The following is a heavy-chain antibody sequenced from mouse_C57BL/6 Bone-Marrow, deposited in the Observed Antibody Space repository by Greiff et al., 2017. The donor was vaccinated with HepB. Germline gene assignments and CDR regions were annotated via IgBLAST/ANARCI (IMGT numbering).Heavy chain of an antibody. CDR2: IDPSDSYT. Sequence: QVHVKQSGAELVKPGASVKLSCKASGYTFTSYWMQWVKQRPGQGLEWIGEIDPSDSYTNYNQKFKGKATLTVDTSSSTAYMQLSSLTSEDSAVYYCARSGRKDYWGQGTTLTVSS. CDR1: GYTFTSYW. J-gene: IGHJ2*01. V-gene: IGHV1-50*01. CDR3: ARSGRKDY. D-gene: IGHD1-1*01.